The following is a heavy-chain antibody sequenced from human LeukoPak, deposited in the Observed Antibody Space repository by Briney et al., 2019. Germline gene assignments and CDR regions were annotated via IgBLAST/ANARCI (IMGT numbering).Heavy chain of an antibody. D-gene: IGHD1-14*01. V-gene: IGHV3-53*01. CDR3: ARGVEPLAANTLAY. Sequence: PGGSLRLSCAASGFTVITNDMTWVRQAPGKVLEWVSVLYSDGNTKYADSVQGRFTISRDNSKNTLYLEMNSLSPDDKAVYYCARGVEPLAANTLAYWGQGTLVTVSS. CDR1: GFTVITND. J-gene: IGHJ4*02. CDR2: LYSDGNT.